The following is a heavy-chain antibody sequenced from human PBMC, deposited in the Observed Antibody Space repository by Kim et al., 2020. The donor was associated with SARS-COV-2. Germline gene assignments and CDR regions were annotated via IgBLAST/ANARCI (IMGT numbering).Heavy chain of an antibody. J-gene: IGHJ4*02. D-gene: IGHD5-18*01. V-gene: IGHV1-46*01. CDR3: ARDPPPSVLGSRLPLFDY. Sequence: QGRVTMTRDTSTSTVYMELSSLRSEDTAVYYCARDPPPSVLGSRLPLFDYWGQGTLVTVSS.